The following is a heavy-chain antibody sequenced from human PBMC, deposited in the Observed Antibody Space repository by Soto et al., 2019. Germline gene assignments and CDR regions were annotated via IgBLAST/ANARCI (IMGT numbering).Heavy chain of an antibody. Sequence: PSETLSLTCTVSGGSFISSNYYWGWIRQPPGKGLEWIGSIYYSGSTYYNPSLKSRVTMSVDMSKNQFSLKLSSVNAADAAVYYCAIVVDPRSLFHGLDVWGQGTTVTVSS. CDR2: IYYSGST. CDR3: AIVVDPRSLFHGLDV. CDR1: GGSFISSNYY. D-gene: IGHD3-22*01. J-gene: IGHJ6*02. V-gene: IGHV4-39*01.